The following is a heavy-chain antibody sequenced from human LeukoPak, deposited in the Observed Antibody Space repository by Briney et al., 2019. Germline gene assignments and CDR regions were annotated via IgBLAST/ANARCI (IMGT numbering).Heavy chain of an antibody. CDR2: IYASGNT. V-gene: IGHV4-61*02. CDR1: GGSISSANYY. D-gene: IGHD2-2*01. J-gene: IGHJ4*02. CDR3: AGAPAGSLDWLSPFDY. Sequence: QSSETLSRTCTVSGGSISSANYYWSWIRQPAGKRLEWIGRIYASGNTNYHPSLNSRVTISVDTSKNQLSLKLSSVTAADTAVYYCAGAPAGSLDWLSPFDYWGQGTLVTVSS.